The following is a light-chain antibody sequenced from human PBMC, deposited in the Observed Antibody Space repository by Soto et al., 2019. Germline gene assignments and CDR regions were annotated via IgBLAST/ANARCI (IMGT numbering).Light chain of an antibody. Sequence: EIVLTQSPATLSLSPGERATLSCRASQSVSSHLAWYQQKPGQAPRVLIYDASNRATGIPARFSGSGSGTDFTLTISSLEHEDFAVYYCQQRINWPITFGQGTRLEIK. CDR3: QQRINWPIT. CDR1: QSVSSH. CDR2: DAS. J-gene: IGKJ5*01. V-gene: IGKV3-11*01.